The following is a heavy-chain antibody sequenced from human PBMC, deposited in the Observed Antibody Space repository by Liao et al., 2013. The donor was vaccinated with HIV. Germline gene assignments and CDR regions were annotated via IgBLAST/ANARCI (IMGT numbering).Heavy chain of an antibody. V-gene: IGHV4-34*12. Sequence: QVQLQQWGAGLLKPSETLSLTCAVYGGSFSGYYWSWIRQPPGKGLGWIGSIFYSGSTYYNPSLKSRVTISVDTSKNQFSLKLSSVTAADTAVYYCARVVPAAMFAEWFDPWGQGTLVTVSS. CDR3: ARVVPAAMFAEWFDP. D-gene: IGHD2-2*01. CDR2: IFYSGST. J-gene: IGHJ5*02. CDR1: GGSFSGYY.